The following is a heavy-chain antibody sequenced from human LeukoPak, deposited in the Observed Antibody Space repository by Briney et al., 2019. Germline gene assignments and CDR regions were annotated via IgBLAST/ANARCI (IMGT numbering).Heavy chain of an antibody. D-gene: IGHD4-17*01. CDR1: GGSFSGYY. Sequence: SETLSLTCAVYGGSFSGYYWSWIRQPPGKGLEWIGEINHSGSTNYNPFLKSRVTISVDTSKNQFSLKLSSVTAADTAVYYCARGTTVTTPIYYYGMDVWGQGTTVTVSS. V-gene: IGHV4-34*01. CDR3: ARGTTVTTPIYYYGMDV. CDR2: INHSGST. J-gene: IGHJ6*02.